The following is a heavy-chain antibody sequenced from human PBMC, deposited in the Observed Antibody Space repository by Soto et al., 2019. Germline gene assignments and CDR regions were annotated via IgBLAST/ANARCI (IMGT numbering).Heavy chain of an antibody. D-gene: IGHD6-19*01. J-gene: IGHJ6*03. CDR3: ARGTSSGYYYMDV. Sequence: EVQLVESGGGLVQPGGSLRLSCAASGFTFSSYDMHWVRQATGKGLEWVSAIGTAGDTYYPGSVKGRFTISRENAKNSLYLQMNSVRAGDTAVYYCARGTSSGYYYMDVWGKGTTVTVSS. CDR2: IGTAGDT. V-gene: IGHV3-13*01. CDR1: GFTFSSYD.